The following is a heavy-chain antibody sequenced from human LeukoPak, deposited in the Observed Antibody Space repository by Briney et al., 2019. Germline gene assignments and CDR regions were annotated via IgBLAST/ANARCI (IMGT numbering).Heavy chain of an antibody. CDR1: GFTFSGYW. CDR2: INSDESST. CDR3: ARGSSGGTLGY. J-gene: IGHJ4*02. D-gene: IGHD3-22*01. V-gene: IGHV3-74*01. Sequence: GGSLRLSCAASGFTFSGYWMHWVRQVPGKGLVWVSHINSDESSTSYADSVKGRFTISRDNAKNTLYLGMNSLRAEDTAVYYCARGSSGGTLGYWGQGTLVTVSS.